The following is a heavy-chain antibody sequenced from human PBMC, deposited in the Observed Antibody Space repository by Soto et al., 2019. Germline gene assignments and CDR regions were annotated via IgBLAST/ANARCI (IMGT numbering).Heavy chain of an antibody. CDR2: ISGSGGST. CDR1: GFTFACYST. J-gene: IGHJ4*02. D-gene: IGHD6-19*01. CDR3: AKDRGGFAGGWEYFDY. V-gene: IGHV3-23*01. Sequence: GGSLRLSWAASGFTFACYSTMSLFRQAPGKGLEWVSSISGSGGSTYYADSVKGRFTISRDNSKNTLYLQMNALSAEDTAFYYCAKDRGGFAGGWEYFDYWGQGALVTVSS.